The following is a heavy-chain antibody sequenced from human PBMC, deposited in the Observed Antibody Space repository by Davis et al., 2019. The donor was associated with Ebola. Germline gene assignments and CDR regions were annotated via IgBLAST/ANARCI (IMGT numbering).Heavy chain of an antibody. CDR1: GFRFSDRY. D-gene: IGHD1-26*01. CDR2: ISGSGDTT. Sequence: GGSLRLSCAASGFRFSDRYMDWVRQGPGNTLEWISSISGSGDTTKYAESVKGRFTISRDNSKDTLYLQMNSLRAEDTAVYYCAKGRVAASGDWGQGTLVTVSS. CDR3: AKGRVAASGD. V-gene: IGHV3-23*01. J-gene: IGHJ4*02.